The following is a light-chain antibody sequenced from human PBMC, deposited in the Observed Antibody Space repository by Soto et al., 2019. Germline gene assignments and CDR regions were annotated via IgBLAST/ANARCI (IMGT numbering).Light chain of an antibody. CDR3: QQYSTYPYT. Sequence: DIQMTQSPSTLSASVGDRVTITCRASQSISSWLAWYQQKPGKAPNLLIYKASSLESGVPSRFSGSGSGTEFALTITSLQTDDFATYYCQQYSTYPYTFGQGTKLEIK. J-gene: IGKJ2*01. CDR2: KAS. CDR1: QSISSW. V-gene: IGKV1-5*03.